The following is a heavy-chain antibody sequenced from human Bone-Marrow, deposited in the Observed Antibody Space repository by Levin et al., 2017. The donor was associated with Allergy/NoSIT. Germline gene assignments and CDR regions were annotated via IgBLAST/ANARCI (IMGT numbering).Heavy chain of an antibody. CDR2: IYPGDSDT. V-gene: IGHV5-51*01. CDR3: ARHDHSSSFWRGGPDY. CDR1: GYSFTSYW. J-gene: IGHJ4*02. D-gene: IGHD6-13*01. Sequence: GGSLRLSCKGSGYSFTSYWIGWVRQMPGKGLEWMGIIYPGDSDTRYSPSFQGQVTISADKSISTAYLQWSSLKASDTAMYYCARHDHSSSFWRGGPDYWGQGTLVTVSS.